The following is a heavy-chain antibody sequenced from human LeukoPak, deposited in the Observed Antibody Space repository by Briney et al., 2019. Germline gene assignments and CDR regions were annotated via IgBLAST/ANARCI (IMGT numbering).Heavy chain of an antibody. CDR2: ISYDGNSQ. Sequence: GGSLRLSCAASGFTFSNYAIHWVRQAPSRGLEWVAAISYDGNSQHYGAPVKGRFTISRDNSKNTLYLQMNSLKIEDTAVYYCARVQLGFDPWGQGTLVTVSS. CDR3: ARVQLGFDP. CDR1: GFTFSNYA. D-gene: IGHD1-1*01. J-gene: IGHJ5*02. V-gene: IGHV3-30*03.